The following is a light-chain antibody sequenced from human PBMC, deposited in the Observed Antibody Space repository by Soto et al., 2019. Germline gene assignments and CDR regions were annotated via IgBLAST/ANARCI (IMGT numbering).Light chain of an antibody. CDR2: EAS. Sequence: DIQMTQSPSSVSASVGDRVTITCRASQGISSWLAWYQQKPGKAPKLLIYEASSLESGVPSRFSGSRSGTEFTLTISSLQPDDFATYYCQQYNSYSRTFGQGTKLDIK. CDR3: QQYNSYSRT. J-gene: IGKJ1*01. V-gene: IGKV1-5*03. CDR1: QGISSW.